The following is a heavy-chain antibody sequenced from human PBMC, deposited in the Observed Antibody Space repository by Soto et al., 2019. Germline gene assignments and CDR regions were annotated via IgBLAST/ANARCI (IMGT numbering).Heavy chain of an antibody. CDR3: ARRGSGSYYDY. CDR1: GFTFSSYA. V-gene: IGHV3-23*01. D-gene: IGHD1-26*01. Sequence: EVQLLESGGGLVQPGGSLRLSCAASGFTFSSYAMRWVRQAPGKGLEWVSDISGSGDSTYYADSVKGRFTVSRDTSKNTLYLQRNSLRAEDTAVYYCARRGSGSYYDYWGQGTLVTFSS. CDR2: ISGSGDST. J-gene: IGHJ4*02.